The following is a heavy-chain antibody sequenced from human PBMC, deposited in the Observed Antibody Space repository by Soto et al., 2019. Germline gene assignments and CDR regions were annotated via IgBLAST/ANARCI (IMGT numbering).Heavy chain of an antibody. CDR3: ARDGRHIVVVTAIPSYYYYYGMDV. CDR1: GDTFTSYG. CDR2: ISAYNGNT. D-gene: IGHD2-21*02. J-gene: IGHJ6*02. Sequence: ASVKVSCKAPGDTFTSYGISWVRQAPGQGLEWMGWISAYNGNTNYAQKLQGRVTMTTDTSTSTAYMELRSLRSDDTAVYYCARDGRHIVVVTAIPSYYYYYGMDVWGQGTTVTVSS. V-gene: IGHV1-18*01.